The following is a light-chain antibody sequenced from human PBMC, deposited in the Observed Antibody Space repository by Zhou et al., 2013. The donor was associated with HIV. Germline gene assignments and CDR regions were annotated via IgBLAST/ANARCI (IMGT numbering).Light chain of an antibody. Sequence: DIQMTQSPSTLSASVGDRVTMFCRASESITSWLAWYQQKPGKAPKLLIYKASNLESGVPLRFSGSRSGTEFALTISSLQPDDYGTYYCQQYNTYPITFGQGTRLDI. CDR2: KAS. CDR3: QQYNTYPIT. CDR1: ESITSW. V-gene: IGKV1-5*03. J-gene: IGKJ5*01.